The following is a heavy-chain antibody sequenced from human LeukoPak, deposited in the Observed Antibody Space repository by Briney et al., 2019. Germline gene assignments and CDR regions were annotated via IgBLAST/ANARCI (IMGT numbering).Heavy chain of an antibody. CDR2: ISYSGST. D-gene: IGHD2/OR15-2a*01. Sequence: PSEPLSLPCTVSGGSISSYYWSWIRQPPGKGLEWIGYISYSGSTNYNPSLKSRVTISLDTSKNQFSLKLSSVTAADTAVYYCAGHHPRNTVDFWGQGTLVTVSS. J-gene: IGHJ4*02. CDR1: GGSISSYY. V-gene: IGHV4-59*08. CDR3: AGHHPRNTVDF.